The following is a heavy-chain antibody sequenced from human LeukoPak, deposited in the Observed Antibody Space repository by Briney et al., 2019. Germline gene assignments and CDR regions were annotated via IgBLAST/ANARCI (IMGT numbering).Heavy chain of an antibody. D-gene: IGHD3-10*01. CDR1: GFTFSSYS. CDR2: ISSSSSYI. Sequence: GGSLRLSCAASGFTFSSYSMNWVRQAPGKGLEWVSSISSSSSYIYYANSVKGRFTISRDNAKNSLYLQMNSLRAEDTAVYYCARVEYGSGSHDAFDIWGQGTMVTVSS. V-gene: IGHV3-21*01. J-gene: IGHJ3*02. CDR3: ARVEYGSGSHDAFDI.